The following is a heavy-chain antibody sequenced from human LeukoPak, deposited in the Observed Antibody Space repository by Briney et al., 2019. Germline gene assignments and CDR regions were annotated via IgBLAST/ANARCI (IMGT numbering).Heavy chain of an antibody. J-gene: IGHJ4*02. CDR1: GGPFSGYF. Sequence: SETLSFTCAVSGGPFSGYFWSWIRQSSGKGLEWIGEIHNSGTTNYNPSLNSRVTISEDTSKNQFYLNLSSVTAADTAVYYCARRYYYNLGSFPFDFWGQGTLVTVSS. CDR3: ARRYYYNLGSFPFDF. D-gene: IGHD3-10*01. CDR2: IHNSGTT. V-gene: IGHV4-34*01.